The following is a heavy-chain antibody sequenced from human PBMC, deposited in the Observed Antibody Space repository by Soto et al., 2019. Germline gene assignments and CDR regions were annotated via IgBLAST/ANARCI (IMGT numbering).Heavy chain of an antibody. CDR1: GGSFSGYQ. Sequence: QVQLQQWGAGLLKPSETLSLTCAVYGGSFSGYQWSWIRQTPGKGLEWIGKINDSGNINYNPSLKSRVTIFLDTPKKQISLKLSSVTAADTAVYYCARGLILWFGELSRRGGYYYYMDVLGKGTTVIVSS. CDR2: INDSGNI. V-gene: IGHV4-34*01. CDR3: ARGLILWFGELSRRGGYYYYMDV. D-gene: IGHD3-10*01. J-gene: IGHJ6*03.